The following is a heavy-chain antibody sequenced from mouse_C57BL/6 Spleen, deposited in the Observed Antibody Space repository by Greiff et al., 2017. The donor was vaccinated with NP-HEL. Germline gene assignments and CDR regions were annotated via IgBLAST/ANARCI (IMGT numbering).Heavy chain of an antibody. V-gene: IGHV5-17*01. CDR3: ASGGLRQGYYYAMDY. CDR1: GFTFSDYG. Sequence: VQLVESGGGLVKPGGSLKLSCAASGFTFSDYGMHWVRQAPEKGLEWVAYISSGSSTIYYADTVKGRFTISRDNAKNTLFLQMTSLRSEDTAMYYCASGGLRQGYYYAMDYWGQGTSVTVSS. D-gene: IGHD2-4*01. CDR2: ISSGSSTI. J-gene: IGHJ4*01.